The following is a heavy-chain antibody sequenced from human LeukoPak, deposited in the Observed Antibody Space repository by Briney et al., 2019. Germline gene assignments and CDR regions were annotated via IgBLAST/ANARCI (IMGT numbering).Heavy chain of an antibody. CDR1: GFTFGDYA. CDR2: IRSKAYGGTT. CDR3: TRDRPNSSGYYWDY. V-gene: IGHV3-49*03. J-gene: IGHJ4*02. Sequence: GGSLRLSCTASGFTFGDYAMSWFRQAPGKGLEWVGFIRSKAYGGTTEYAASVKGRFTISRDDSKSIAYLQMNSLKTEDTAVYYCTRDRPNSSGYYWDYWGQGTLVTVSS. D-gene: IGHD3-22*01.